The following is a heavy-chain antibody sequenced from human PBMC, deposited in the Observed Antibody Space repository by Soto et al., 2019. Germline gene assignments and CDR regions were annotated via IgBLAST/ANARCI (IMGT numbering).Heavy chain of an antibody. CDR2: INPNSGGT. D-gene: IGHD5-12*01. V-gene: IGHV1-2*04. CDR3: ARGYDYLQRGRKAPLYYYYYGIDV. CDR1: GYTFTGYY. J-gene: IGHJ6*02. Sequence: GASVKVSCKASGYTFTGYYMHWVRQAPGQGLEWMGWINPNSGGTNYAQKFQGWVTMTRDTSISTAYMELSRLRSDDTAVYYCARGYDYLQRGRKAPLYYYYYGIDVWGQGTTVTVSS.